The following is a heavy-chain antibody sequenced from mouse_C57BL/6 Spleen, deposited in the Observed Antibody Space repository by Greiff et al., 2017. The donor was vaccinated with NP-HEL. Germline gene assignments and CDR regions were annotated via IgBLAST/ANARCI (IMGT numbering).Heavy chain of an antibody. D-gene: IGHD1-1*01. CDR3: ARSGYYGSSFDD. Sequence: VQLQQSGPELVKPGASVKISCKASGYSFTDYNMNWVKQSTGKSLEWIGVINPNYGTTSYNQKFKGKATLTVDQSSSTAYMQLNSLTSEDSAVYDCARSGYYGSSFDDWGQGTTLTVSS. V-gene: IGHV1-39*01. J-gene: IGHJ2*01. CDR2: INPNYGTT. CDR1: GYSFTDYN.